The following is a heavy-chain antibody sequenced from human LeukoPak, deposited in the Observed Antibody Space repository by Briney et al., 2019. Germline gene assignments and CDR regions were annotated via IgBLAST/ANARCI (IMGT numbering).Heavy chain of an antibody. CDR2: IYTSGST. J-gene: IGHJ5*02. Sequence: SETLPLTCTVSGGSISSYYWSWIRQPAGKGLEWIGRIYTSGSTNYNPSLKSRVTMSVDTSKNQFSLKLSSVTAADTAVYYCARGRKMRKGHTYYYGSGSYKLLNNWFDPWGQGTLVTVSS. V-gene: IGHV4-4*07. D-gene: IGHD3-10*01. CDR1: GGSISSYY. CDR3: ARGRKMRKGHTYYYGSGSYKLLNNWFDP.